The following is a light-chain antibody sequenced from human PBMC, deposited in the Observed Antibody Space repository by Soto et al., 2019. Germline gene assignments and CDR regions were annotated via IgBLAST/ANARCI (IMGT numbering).Light chain of an antibody. CDR1: QSVFSS. CDR3: QQYHSWPA. J-gene: IGKJ4*02. V-gene: IGKV3-15*01. Sequence: EIVMTQSPATLCVSPGERVTLSCRASQSVFSSLAWYQQKPGQAPRLLIYGAATRATGIPARFSCSGSGTEFTLTISSLKSEAFAVYYCQQYHSWPAFGRGTKVEIK. CDR2: GAA.